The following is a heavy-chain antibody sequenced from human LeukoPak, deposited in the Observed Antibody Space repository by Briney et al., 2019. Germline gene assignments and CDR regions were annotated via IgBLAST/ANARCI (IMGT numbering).Heavy chain of an antibody. V-gene: IGHV1-8*03. J-gene: IGHJ4*02. CDR3: ARGYSYGYAPY. Sequence: ASVKVSCKASGYTFTSYDINWVRQATGQGLERMGWMNPNSGNTGYAQKFQGRVTITRNTSVSTAYVELSSLRSEDTAVYYCARGYSYGYAPYWGQGTLVTVSS. CDR1: GYTFTSYD. CDR2: MNPNSGNT. D-gene: IGHD5-18*01.